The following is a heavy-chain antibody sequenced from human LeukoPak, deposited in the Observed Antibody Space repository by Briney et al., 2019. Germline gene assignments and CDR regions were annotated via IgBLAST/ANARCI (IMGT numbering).Heavy chain of an antibody. CDR1: GYTFTSYY. J-gene: IGHJ5*02. CDR2: INPSGVST. V-gene: IGHV1-46*01. CDR3: ARGLGIGWFDP. Sequence: ASVKVSCKAPGYTFTSYYMHWVRQAPGQGLVWMGIINPSGVSTIYAQIFQGRVTMTRDTSTRTVYMALSSLRSEDTAVYYCARGLGIGWFDPWGQGTLVTVSS. D-gene: IGHD7-27*01.